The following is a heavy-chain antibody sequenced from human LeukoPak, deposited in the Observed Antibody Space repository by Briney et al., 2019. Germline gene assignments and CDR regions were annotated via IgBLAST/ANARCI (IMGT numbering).Heavy chain of an antibody. CDR1: GYTFTGYF. Sequence: GASVKVSCKASGYTFTGYFLHWVRQAPGQGLEWMGWINPNCGGTNSAQKFQGRVTMTTDTSISTAYMELSRLRSDDAAVFYCARSPHIVTGEHFDFWGQGTLVSVSS. D-gene: IGHD3-9*01. CDR2: INPNCGGT. CDR3: ARSPHIVTGEHFDF. V-gene: IGHV1-2*02. J-gene: IGHJ4*02.